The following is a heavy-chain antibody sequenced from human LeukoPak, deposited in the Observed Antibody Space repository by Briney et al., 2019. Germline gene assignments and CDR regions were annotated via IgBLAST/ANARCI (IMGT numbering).Heavy chain of an antibody. V-gene: IGHV1-46*01. Sequence: ASVKVSCKASGYTFTSYGISWVRQAPGQGLEWMGLINPSGGSTSYAQKFQGRVTMTRDTSTSTVYMELSSLRSEDTAVYYCARDPENPYCSGSYYNPIFDYWGQGTLVTVSS. J-gene: IGHJ4*02. D-gene: IGHD3-10*01. CDR2: INPSGGST. CDR1: GYTFTSYG. CDR3: ARDPENPYCSGSYYNPIFDY.